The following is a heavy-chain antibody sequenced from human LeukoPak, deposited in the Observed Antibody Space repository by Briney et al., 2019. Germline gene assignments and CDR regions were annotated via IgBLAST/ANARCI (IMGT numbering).Heavy chain of an antibody. J-gene: IGHJ5*02. D-gene: IGHD6-13*01. CDR2: ISGSGAST. CDR1: GFTFSTNA. Sequence: GGSLRLSCLTSGFTFSTNAMSWVRQAPGKGLEWISGISGSGASTYYADSVKGRFTISRGNSKNTLYLQMNSLRAEDTAVYYCAKDHYSSSWSVGFDPWGQGTLVTVSS. CDR3: AKDHYSSSWSVGFDP. V-gene: IGHV3-23*01.